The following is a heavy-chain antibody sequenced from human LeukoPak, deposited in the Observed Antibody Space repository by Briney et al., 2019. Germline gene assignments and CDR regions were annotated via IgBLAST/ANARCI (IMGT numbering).Heavy chain of an antibody. D-gene: IGHD5-18*01. CDR2: ISGSGGST. J-gene: IGHJ4*02. V-gene: IGHV3-23*01. CDR1: GFTFDDYG. Sequence: GGSLRLSCAASGFTFDDYGMSWVRRAPGKGLEWVSAISGSGGSTYYADSVKGRFTISRDNSKNTLYLQMNSLRAEDTAVYYCVKQLWSTSIPAFDYWGQGTLVTVSS. CDR3: VKQLWSTSIPAFDY.